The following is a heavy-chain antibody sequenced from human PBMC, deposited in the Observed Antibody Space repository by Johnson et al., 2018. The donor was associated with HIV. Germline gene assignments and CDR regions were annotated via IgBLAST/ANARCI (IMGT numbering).Heavy chain of an antibody. CDR1: GFTFSSYA. Sequence: LVQPGKSLRLSCAASGFTFSSYAMHWVRQAPGKGLEWVAVISYDGSNKYYADSVKGRFTISRDNSKNTLYLQMNSLRAEDTAVYYCASTSSGWFYAFDIWGQGTMVTVSS. CDR2: ISYDGSNK. J-gene: IGHJ3*02. D-gene: IGHD6-19*01. CDR3: ASTSSGWFYAFDI. V-gene: IGHV3-30-3*02.